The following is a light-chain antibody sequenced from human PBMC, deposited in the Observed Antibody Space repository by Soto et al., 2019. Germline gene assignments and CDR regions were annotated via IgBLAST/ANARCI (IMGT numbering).Light chain of an antibody. CDR2: EGS. V-gene: IGLV2-23*01. J-gene: IGLJ1*01. Sequence: QSVLTQPASVSGSPGQSITISCTGTSSDVGSYNLVSWYQQHPGKAPKLMIYEGSKRPSGVSNRFSGSKPGNTASLTISGLQAEDEADYYCCSDAGSSTFRYVFGTGTKVTVL. CDR3: CSDAGSSTFRYV. CDR1: SSDVGSYNL.